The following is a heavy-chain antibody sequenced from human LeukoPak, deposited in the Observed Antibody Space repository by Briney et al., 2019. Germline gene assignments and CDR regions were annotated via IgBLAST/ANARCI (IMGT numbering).Heavy chain of an antibody. D-gene: IGHD3-22*01. J-gene: IGHJ4*02. Sequence: GGSLRLSCAASGFTFSSYAMSWVRQAPGKGLEWVSAISGSDGSTYYADSVKGRFTISRDNSKNTLYLQMNSLRAEDTAVYYCAKRGYYDSSGYFDYWGQGTLVTVSS. CDR2: ISGSDGST. CDR1: GFTFSSYA. CDR3: AKRGYYDSSGYFDY. V-gene: IGHV3-23*01.